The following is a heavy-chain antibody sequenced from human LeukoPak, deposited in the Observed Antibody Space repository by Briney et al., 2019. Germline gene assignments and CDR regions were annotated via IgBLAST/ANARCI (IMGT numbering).Heavy chain of an antibody. Sequence: GGSLRLSCAASGFTSSSYWMTWARQAPGNGLEWVANIKQDGSEKYYVDSVKGRFTISRDNAKNSLYLQMNSLRAEDTAVYYCAAHVGNAGDFGYWGQGTLVAVSS. CDR2: IKQDGSEK. V-gene: IGHV3-7*01. CDR1: GFTSSSYW. J-gene: IGHJ4*02. CDR3: AAHVGNAGDFGY. D-gene: IGHD4-23*01.